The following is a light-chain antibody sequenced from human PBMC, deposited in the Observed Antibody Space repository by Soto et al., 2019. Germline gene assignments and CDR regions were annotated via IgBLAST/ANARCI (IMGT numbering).Light chain of an antibody. J-gene: IGKJ2*01. V-gene: IGKV3-20*01. CDR2: AAS. CDR3: QQYDSSWYT. Sequence: DIVLTQSPGTLSLSPGERATLSCRASQTISTRYLAWYQHKPGQAPRLLIYAASTRATGIPDRFTGSGSGTDFTLNISKLGPGNFAVYCGQQYDSSWYTFGQGTKLEIK. CDR1: QTISTRY.